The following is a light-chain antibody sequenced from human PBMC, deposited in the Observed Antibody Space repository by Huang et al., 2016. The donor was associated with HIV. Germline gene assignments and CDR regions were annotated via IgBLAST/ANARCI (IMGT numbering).Light chain of an antibody. CDR3: QQYYSFPLT. V-gene: IGKV1-8*01. Sequence: AIRITQSLSSLSASTGDKVSITCRASQDIKTYLALYQQKPGKPPSLLIYATSTLQSGVPSRFSGSGSGTEFTLTITHRQSEDFATYYCQQYYSFPLTFGQGSQVEV. CDR2: ATS. CDR1: QDIKTY. J-gene: IGKJ1*01.